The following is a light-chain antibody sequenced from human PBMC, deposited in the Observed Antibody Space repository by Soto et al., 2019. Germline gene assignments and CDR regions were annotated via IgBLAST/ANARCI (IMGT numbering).Light chain of an antibody. CDR2: AAS. Sequence: DIQMTQSPSSLSASVGDRVTITCQASQDISNYLNWYQQKPGKAPKLLIYAASTLQSGVPSRFSGSGSGTEFTLTISSLQPEDFATYYCQQAASFPITFGQGTRLEIK. CDR1: QDISNY. V-gene: IGKV1-12*01. J-gene: IGKJ5*01. CDR3: QQAASFPIT.